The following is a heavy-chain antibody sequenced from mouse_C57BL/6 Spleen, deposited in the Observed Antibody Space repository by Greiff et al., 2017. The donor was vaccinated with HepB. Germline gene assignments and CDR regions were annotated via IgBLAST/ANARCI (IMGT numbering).Heavy chain of an antibody. CDR1: GYSITSGYY. V-gene: IGHV3-6*01. CDR2: ISYDGSN. Sequence: EVQLQQSGPGLVKPSQSLSLTCSVTGYSITSGYYWNWIRQFPGNKLEWMGYISYDGSNNYNPSLKNRISITRDTSKNQFFLKLNSVTTEDTATYYCARGLSIYPFAYWGQGTLVTVSA. J-gene: IGHJ3*01. D-gene: IGHD6-1*01. CDR3: ARGLSIYPFAY.